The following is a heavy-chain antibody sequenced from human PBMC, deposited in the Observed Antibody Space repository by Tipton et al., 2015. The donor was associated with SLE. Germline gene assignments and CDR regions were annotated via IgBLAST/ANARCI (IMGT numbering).Heavy chain of an antibody. V-gene: IGHV4-59*01. Sequence: TLSLTCSVSGGSINVYYWSWVRQPPGKGLDWIGYVSYSGSTNYNPSLQSRVTISVDTSKNQFSLKLRSVTAADTAVYYCARLPDYFDHWGQGALVTVSS. CDR2: VSYSGST. J-gene: IGHJ4*02. CDR3: ARLPDYFDH. CDR1: GGSINVYY.